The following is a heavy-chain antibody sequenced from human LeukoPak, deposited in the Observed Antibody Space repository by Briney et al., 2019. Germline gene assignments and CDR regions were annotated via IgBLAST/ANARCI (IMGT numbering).Heavy chain of an antibody. J-gene: IGHJ4*02. V-gene: IGHV3-23*01. Sequence: QPGGSLRLSCAASGFTFDDYGMHWVRQAPGKGLEWLSAISISGDDTYYADSVKGRFTISRDNSKNTLYLQMNSLSADDTAMYYCANEIRPNDYWGQGTLVTVSS. D-gene: IGHD4-17*01. CDR1: GFTFDDYG. CDR3: ANEIRPNDY. CDR2: ISISGDDT.